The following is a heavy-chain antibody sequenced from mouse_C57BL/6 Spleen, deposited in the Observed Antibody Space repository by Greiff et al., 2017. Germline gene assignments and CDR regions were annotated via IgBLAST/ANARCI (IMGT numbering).Heavy chain of an antibody. D-gene: IGHD2-4*01. Sequence: VKLVESGGGLVKPGGSLKLSCAASGFTFSDYGMHWVRQAPEKGLEWVAYISSGSSTIYYADTVKGRFTISRDNAKNTLFLQMTSLRSEDTAMYYCARIYYDYDGAWYYAMDYWGQGTSVTVSS. V-gene: IGHV5-17*01. CDR3: ARIYYDYDGAWYYAMDY. J-gene: IGHJ4*01. CDR2: ISSGSSTI. CDR1: GFTFSDYG.